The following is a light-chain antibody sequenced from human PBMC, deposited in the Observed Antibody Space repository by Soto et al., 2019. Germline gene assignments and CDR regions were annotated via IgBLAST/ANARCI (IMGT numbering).Light chain of an antibody. J-gene: IGKJ4*01. Sequence: ELVLTQSPATLSLSPGERATLSCRASQSVSSFLAWYQQKPGQAPRLLIYDASNRATGIPARFSGSGSGTDFTLTINSLEPEDFAVYYCQQRSNWPPLTFGGGTKV. V-gene: IGKV3-11*01. CDR2: DAS. CDR3: QQRSNWPPLT. CDR1: QSVSSF.